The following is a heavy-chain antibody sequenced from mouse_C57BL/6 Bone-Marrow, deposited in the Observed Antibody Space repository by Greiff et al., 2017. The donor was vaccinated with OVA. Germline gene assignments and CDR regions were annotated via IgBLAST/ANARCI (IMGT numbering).Heavy chain of an antibody. J-gene: IGHJ1*03. D-gene: IGHD1-2*01. CDR2: ICGGGST. CDR1: GFSLTSYG. V-gene: IGHV2-9*01. CDR3: AKKEDYYGGFDV. Sequence: VKLMESGPGLVAPSQSLSITCTVSGFSLTSYGVDWVRQPPGKGLEWLGVICGGGSTNYNSALMSRQSISKVNSKCQAFLKMNSLQTDDTAMYYCAKKEDYYGGFDVWGTGTTVTVSS.